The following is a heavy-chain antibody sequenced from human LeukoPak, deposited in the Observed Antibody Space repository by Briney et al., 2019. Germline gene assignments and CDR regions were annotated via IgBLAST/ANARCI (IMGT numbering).Heavy chain of an antibody. Sequence: HSGGSLRLSCTASGFTFSSYWMSWVRQAPGKGLEWVANTKQDGSEKYYVDSVKGRFTISRDNARNSLYLQMNSLRVEDTAVYYCARGAYYYNSGDAFDVWGQGTMVTVSS. CDR1: GFTFSSYW. V-gene: IGHV3-7*01. D-gene: IGHD3-10*01. CDR2: TKQDGSEK. J-gene: IGHJ3*01. CDR3: ARGAYYYNSGDAFDV.